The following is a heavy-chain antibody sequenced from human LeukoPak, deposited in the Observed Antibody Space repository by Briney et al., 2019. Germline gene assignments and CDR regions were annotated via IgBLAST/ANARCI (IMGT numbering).Heavy chain of an antibody. D-gene: IGHD5-12*01. Sequence: SETLSLTCTVSGGSISSYYWSWIRQPPGKGLEWIGYIYYRGSTNYNPSLKSRVTISVDTSKNQFSLKLSSVTAADTAVYYCARGRYEFSAAMDVWGQGTTVTVSS. CDR3: ARGRYEFSAAMDV. V-gene: IGHV4-59*01. CDR2: IYYRGST. CDR1: GGSISSYY. J-gene: IGHJ6*02.